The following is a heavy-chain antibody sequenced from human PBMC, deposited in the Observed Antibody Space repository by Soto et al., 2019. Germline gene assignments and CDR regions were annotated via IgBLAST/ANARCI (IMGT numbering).Heavy chain of an antibody. V-gene: IGHV3-48*02. CDR1: GFTFSSYS. Sequence: EVQLVESGGGLVQPGGSLRLSCAASGFTFSSYSMNWVRQAPGQGLEWVSYISSSSSTIYYADSVKGRFTISRDNAKNSLYLQMNRLRDEDTAVYYCARGFEYSSSYSGDGFDIWVQGTMVTVSS. CDR2: ISSSSSTI. J-gene: IGHJ3*02. CDR3: ARGFEYSSSYSGDGFDI. D-gene: IGHD6-6*01.